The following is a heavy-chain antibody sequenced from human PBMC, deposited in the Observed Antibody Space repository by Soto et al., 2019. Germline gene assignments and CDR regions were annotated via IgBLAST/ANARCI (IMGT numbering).Heavy chain of an antibody. CDR2: IYYSGST. Sequence: SETLSLTCAVSGYSISSSKWWGWIRQPPGKGLEWIGYIYYSGSTYYNPSLKGRVTMSVDTSKNQFSLKLTSVTAVDTAVYYCARREIQGPIDYWGQGTLVTVSS. CDR3: ARREIQGPIDY. D-gene: IGHD1-26*01. J-gene: IGHJ4*02. V-gene: IGHV4-28*01. CDR1: GYSISSSKW.